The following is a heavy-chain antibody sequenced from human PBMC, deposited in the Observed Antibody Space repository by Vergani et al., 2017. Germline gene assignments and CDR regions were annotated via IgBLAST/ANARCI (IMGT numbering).Heavy chain of an antibody. CDR3: AKAIIDNGGNHLDS. CDR1: GGTFSSYT. V-gene: IGHV1-69*02. D-gene: IGHD4-23*01. J-gene: IGHJ4*02. CDR2: IIPILGIV. Sequence: QVQLVQSGAEVKKPGSSVKVSCKVSGGTFSSYTITWVRQAPGQGLEWMGRIIPILGIVNSAQKFLDRGTINADTSTTTAFMELRRLRSEDTAMYYCAKAIIDNGGNHLDSGGQGTLVTVSS.